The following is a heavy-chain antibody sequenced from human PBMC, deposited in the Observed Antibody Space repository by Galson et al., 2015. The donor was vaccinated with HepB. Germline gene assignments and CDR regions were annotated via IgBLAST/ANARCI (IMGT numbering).Heavy chain of an antibody. CDR1: GFRFSSFG. CDR2: ISYDGSDK. Sequence: SLRLSCAASGFRFSSFGIHWVRQAPGKGLEWVAVISYDGSDKYYADFVKGRFTISRDNSKNTLYLQMNSLRVEDTAVYYCAKVMGAGAVAGLPYFEYWGQGTLVTVSS. D-gene: IGHD6-19*01. V-gene: IGHV3-30*18. J-gene: IGHJ4*02. CDR3: AKVMGAGAVAGLPYFEY.